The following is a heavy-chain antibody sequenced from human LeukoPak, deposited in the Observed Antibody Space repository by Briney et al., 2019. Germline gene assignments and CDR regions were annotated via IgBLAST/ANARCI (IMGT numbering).Heavy chain of an antibody. D-gene: IGHD5-18*01. CDR2: IIPIFGTA. CDR1: GGTFSSYA. J-gene: IGHJ4*02. Sequence: SVKVSCKASGGTFSSYAISWVRRAPGQGLEWMGGIIPIFGTANYAQKFQGRVTITADESTSTAYMELSSLRSEDTAVYYCARVVFPDDTAEFDYWGQGTLVTVSS. V-gene: IGHV1-69*13. CDR3: ARVVFPDDTAEFDY.